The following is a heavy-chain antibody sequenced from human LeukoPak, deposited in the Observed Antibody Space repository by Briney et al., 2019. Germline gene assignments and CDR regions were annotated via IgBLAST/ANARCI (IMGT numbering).Heavy chain of an antibody. Sequence: GGSLRLSCAASGFIVSGDFMSWVRQAPGKGLEWVSVIYSDGSTYYADSVKGRFTISRDNSKNTLYLQMNSLRAEDTAVYYCARDYDFWSGYFDYWGQGTLVTVSS. V-gene: IGHV3-66*02. CDR3: ARDYDFWSGYFDY. CDR2: IYSDGST. CDR1: GFIVSGDF. D-gene: IGHD3-3*01. J-gene: IGHJ4*02.